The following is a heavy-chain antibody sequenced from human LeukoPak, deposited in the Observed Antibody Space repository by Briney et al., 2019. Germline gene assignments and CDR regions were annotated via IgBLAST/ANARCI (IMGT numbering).Heavy chain of an antibody. J-gene: IGHJ3*02. V-gene: IGHV3-21*01. CDR1: GFTFSSYS. D-gene: IGHD2-15*01. CDR2: ISSSSSYI. CDR3: ARYCSGGSCYKEGAFDI. Sequence: GGSLRLSCAASGFTFSSYSMNWVRQAPGKGLEWVSSISSSSSYIYYADSVKGRFTISRDNAKNSLYLQMNSLRAEDTAVYYCARYCSGGSCYKEGAFDIWGQGTMVTVSS.